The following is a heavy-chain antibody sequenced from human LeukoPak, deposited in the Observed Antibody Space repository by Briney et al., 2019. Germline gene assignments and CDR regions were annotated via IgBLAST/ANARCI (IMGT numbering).Heavy chain of an antibody. CDR3: AKDIIPKYCSGGSCYSKGLRPRGY. Sequence: GGSLRPSCAASGFTFSSYAMSWVRQAPGKGLEWVSAISGSGGSTYYADSVKGRFTISRDNSKNTLYLQMNSLRAEDTAVYYCAKDIIPKYCSGGSCYSKGLRPRGYWGQGTLVTVSS. CDR1: GFTFSSYA. D-gene: IGHD2-15*01. J-gene: IGHJ4*02. V-gene: IGHV3-23*01. CDR2: ISGSGGST.